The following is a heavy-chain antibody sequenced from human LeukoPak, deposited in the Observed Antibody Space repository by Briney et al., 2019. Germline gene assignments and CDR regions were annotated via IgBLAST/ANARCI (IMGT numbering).Heavy chain of an antibody. D-gene: IGHD4-23*01. CDR2: INTNTGNP. J-gene: IGHJ4*02. V-gene: IGHV7-4-1*02. Sequence: ASVKVSCKASGYTFTGYYMHWVRQAPGQGLEWMGWINTNTGNPTYAQGFTGRFVFSLDTSVSTAYLQISSLKAEDTAVYYCARDLRTKASAYGGNSVGYWGQGTLVTVSS. CDR1: GYTFTGYY. CDR3: ARDLRTKASAYGGNSVGY.